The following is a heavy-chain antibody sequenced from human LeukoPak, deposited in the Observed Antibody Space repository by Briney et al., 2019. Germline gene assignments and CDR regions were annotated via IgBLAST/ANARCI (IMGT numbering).Heavy chain of an antibody. CDR2: IIPIFGTA. CDR3: ARSAGYSSGWYFDY. Sequence: ASVKVSCKASGGTFSSYAISWVRQAPGQGLEWMEGIIPIFGTANYAQKFQGRVTITTDESTSTAYMELSSLRSEDTAVYYCARSAGYSSGWYFDYWGQGTLVTVSS. D-gene: IGHD6-19*01. CDR1: GGTFSSYA. V-gene: IGHV1-69*05. J-gene: IGHJ4*02.